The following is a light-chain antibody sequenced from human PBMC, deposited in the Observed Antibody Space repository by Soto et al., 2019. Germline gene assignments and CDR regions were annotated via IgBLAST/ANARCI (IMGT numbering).Light chain of an antibody. Sequence: QSVLTQPASVSGSPGQSITISCTGTSSDVGSYNLVSWYQQHPGKAPKLMIYEGSKRPSGVSNRFSGSKSGNTASLTISGLQAEDEADYYCCSYAGSSTSEDVFGTGTKVTVL. CDR3: CSYAGSSTSEDV. J-gene: IGLJ1*01. CDR2: EGS. V-gene: IGLV2-23*01. CDR1: SSDVGSYNL.